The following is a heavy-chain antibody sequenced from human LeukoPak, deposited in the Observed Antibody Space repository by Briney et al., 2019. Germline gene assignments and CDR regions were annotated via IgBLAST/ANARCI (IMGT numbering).Heavy chain of an antibody. CDR3: ARDVFWSGSYYFDY. J-gene: IGHJ4*02. Sequence: ASVKVSCTASGYTFTSYGISWVRQAPGQGLEWMGWISAYNGNTNYAQKLQGRVTMTTDTSTSTAYMELRSLRSDDTAVYYCARDVFWSGSYYFDYWGQGTLVTVSS. D-gene: IGHD3-3*01. V-gene: IGHV1-18*01. CDR1: GYTFTSYG. CDR2: ISAYNGNT.